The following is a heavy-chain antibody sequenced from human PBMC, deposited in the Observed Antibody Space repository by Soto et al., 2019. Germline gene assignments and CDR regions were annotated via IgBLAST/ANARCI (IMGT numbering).Heavy chain of an antibody. CDR2: ISYDGSNK. V-gene: IGHV3-30-3*01. J-gene: IGHJ6*02. CDR1: GFTFSSYA. Sequence: QVQLVESGGGVVQPGRSLRLSCAASGFTFSSYAMHWVRQAPGKGLEWVAVISYDGSNKYYADSVKGRFTISRDNSKNTLYLQMNSLRAEDTAGYYCARDDYNTYYGMDVWGQGNTVTVSS. D-gene: IGHD4-4*01. CDR3: ARDDYNTYYGMDV.